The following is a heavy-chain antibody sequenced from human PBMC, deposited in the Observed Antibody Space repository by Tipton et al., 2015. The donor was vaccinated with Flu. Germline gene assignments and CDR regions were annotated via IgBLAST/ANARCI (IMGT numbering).Heavy chain of an antibody. CDR1: GGFITSGSYY. CDR2: IYTTGST. D-gene: IGHD3-10*01. Sequence: TLSLTCTVPGGFITSGSYYWSWIRQSAGKGLEWIGRIYTTGSTNYNPSLRSRVTISGDTSKNQFSLQLNSVTAEDTAVYYCARSPSYSGSGIYPYYFDDWGQGTLVTASS. J-gene: IGHJ4*02. CDR3: ARSPSYSGSGIYPYYFDD. V-gene: IGHV4-61*02.